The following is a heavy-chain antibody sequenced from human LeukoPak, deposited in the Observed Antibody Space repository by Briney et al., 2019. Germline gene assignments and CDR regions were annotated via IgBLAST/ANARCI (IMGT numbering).Heavy chain of an antibody. CDR3: ARVVRYDFWSGYHDYYYYYGMDV. CDR1: GFTFSSYS. D-gene: IGHD3-3*01. V-gene: IGHV3-21*01. J-gene: IGHJ6*02. CDR2: ISSSSSYI. Sequence: GGSLRLPCAASGFTFSSYSMNWVRQAPGKGLEWVSSISSSSSYIYYADSVKGRFTISRDNAKNSLYLQMNSLRAEDTAVYYCARVVRYDFWSGYHDYYYYYGMDVWGQGTTVTVSS.